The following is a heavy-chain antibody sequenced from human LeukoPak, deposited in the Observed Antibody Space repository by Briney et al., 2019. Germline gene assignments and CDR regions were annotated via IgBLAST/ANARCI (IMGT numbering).Heavy chain of an antibody. CDR3: ARVGQREDYDFWSGYLNWFDP. Sequence: SETLSLTCTVSGGSISSYYWSWIRQPPGKGLERIGYIYYSGSTNYNPSLKSRVTISVDTSKNQFSLKLSSVTAADTAVYYCARVGQREDYDFWSGYLNWFDPWGQGTLVTVSS. V-gene: IGHV4-59*01. CDR2: IYYSGST. J-gene: IGHJ5*02. D-gene: IGHD3-3*01. CDR1: GGSISSYY.